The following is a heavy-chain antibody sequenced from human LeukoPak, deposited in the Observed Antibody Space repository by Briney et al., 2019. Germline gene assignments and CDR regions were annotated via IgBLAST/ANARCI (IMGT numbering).Heavy chain of an antibody. V-gene: IGHV3-33*01. CDR3: ARDQGEYSLTGLDY. J-gene: IGHJ4*02. CDR1: GFTFSSYG. Sequence: PGGSLRLSCAASGFTFSSYGTHWVRQAPGKGLEWVAVIWYDGSNKYYADSVKGRFTISRDNSKNTLYLQMNGLRAEDTAVYYCARDQGEYSLTGLDYWGQGTLVTVSS. D-gene: IGHD1-20*01. CDR2: IWYDGSNK.